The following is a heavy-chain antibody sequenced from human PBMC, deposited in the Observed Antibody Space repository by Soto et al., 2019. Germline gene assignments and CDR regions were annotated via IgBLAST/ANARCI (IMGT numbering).Heavy chain of an antibody. J-gene: IGHJ4*02. D-gene: IGHD2-15*01. Sequence: EVQLVESGGGLVQPGGSLRLSCAASGFTFSSYWMHWVRQAPGKGLVWISRINTDGSGTSYVDSVQGRFTTSRDNGKNTLFLQMNSLRGEDTAVYYCARRGSGVTRGLHYWGQGTLVTVSS. V-gene: IGHV3-74*01. CDR2: INTDGSGT. CDR3: ARRGSGVTRGLHY. CDR1: GFTFSSYW.